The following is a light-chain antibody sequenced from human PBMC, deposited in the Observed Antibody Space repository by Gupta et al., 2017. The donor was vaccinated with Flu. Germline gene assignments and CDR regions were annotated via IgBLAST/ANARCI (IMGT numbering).Light chain of an antibody. J-gene: IGKJ1*01. CDR2: GAS. Sequence: ETVLTQSPGTLSLSPGERATLSCRASQSVRSSYLAWYQQKPGQAPRLLIYGASSRATVIPDRFSGSGTGTEFTLTISRLEPEDYAVYYCQQEGSSPQTFGQGTKVEIK. V-gene: IGKV3-20*01. CDR1: QSVRSSY. CDR3: QQEGSSPQT.